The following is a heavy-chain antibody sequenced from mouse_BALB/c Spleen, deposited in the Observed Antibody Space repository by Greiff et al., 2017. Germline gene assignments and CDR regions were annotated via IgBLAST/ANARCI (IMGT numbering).Heavy chain of an antibody. Sequence: EVQLVESGGGLVKPGGSLKLSCAASGFTFSSYAMSWVRQSPEKRLEWVAEISSGGSYTYYPDTVTGRFTISRDNAKNTLYLEMSSLRSEDTAMYYCATLGRDYVDYWGQGTTLTVSS. D-gene: IGHD4-1*01. CDR3: ATLGRDYVDY. V-gene: IGHV5-9-4*01. J-gene: IGHJ2*01. CDR1: GFTFSSYA. CDR2: ISSGGSYT.